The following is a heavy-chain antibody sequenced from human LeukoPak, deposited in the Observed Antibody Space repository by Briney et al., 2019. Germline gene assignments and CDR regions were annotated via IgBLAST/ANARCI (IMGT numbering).Heavy chain of an antibody. J-gene: IGHJ4*02. V-gene: IGHV5-51*01. D-gene: IGHD5-12*01. CDR3: ARLGRYSGYDPVDF. Sequence: GESLKISCKHSEYSFPNYCIGWVRQMPGKGLEWMGIIYPDDSDTRYSPSFQGQVTISADKSISTAYLHWSSLKASDTAMYYCARLGRYSGYDPVDFWGQGTLATVSS. CDR2: IYPDDSDT. CDR1: EYSFPNYC.